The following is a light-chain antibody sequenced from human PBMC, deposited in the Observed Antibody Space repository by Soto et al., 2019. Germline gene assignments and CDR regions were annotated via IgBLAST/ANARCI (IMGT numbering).Light chain of an antibody. Sequence: QSALTQPASVSGSLGQSITISCTGTSSDVGGYNYVCWFQQHPGKAPKLTIYEVSNRPSGVSSRFSGSKSGNTASLTISGLQDEDEAYYYCSSYRSSGIPLVFGTGTKLTVL. J-gene: IGLJ1*01. CDR3: SSYRSSGIPLV. CDR1: SSDVGGYNY. V-gene: IGLV2-14*01. CDR2: EVS.